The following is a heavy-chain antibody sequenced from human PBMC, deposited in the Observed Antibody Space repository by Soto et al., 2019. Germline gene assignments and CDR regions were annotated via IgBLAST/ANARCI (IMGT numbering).Heavy chain of an antibody. CDR2: IYYSGST. D-gene: IGHD1-7*01. J-gene: IGHJ5*02. Sequence: PSETLSLTCTVSGGSISSGGYYWSWIRQHPGKGLEWIGYIYYSGSTYYNPSLKSRVTISVDTSKNQFSLKLSSVTAADTAVYYCARGAPRGTTYNWFDPWGQGTLVTVSS. CDR3: ARGAPRGTTYNWFDP. V-gene: IGHV4-31*03. CDR1: GGSISSGGYY.